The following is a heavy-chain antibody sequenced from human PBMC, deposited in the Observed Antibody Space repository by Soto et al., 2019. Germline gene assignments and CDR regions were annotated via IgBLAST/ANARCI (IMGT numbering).Heavy chain of an antibody. D-gene: IGHD6-19*01. CDR1: GFSVSTSH. V-gene: IGHV3-53*01. CDR2: IYSGGAT. Sequence: GGSLRLSCAAAGFSVSTSHISWVRQAPGKGLEWVSVIYSGGATHYAVSVKGRLIISRDNSKNTLYLQMNSLRAEDTAVYYCARRSSGWYFDYWGQGTLVTV. J-gene: IGHJ4*02. CDR3: ARRSSGWYFDY.